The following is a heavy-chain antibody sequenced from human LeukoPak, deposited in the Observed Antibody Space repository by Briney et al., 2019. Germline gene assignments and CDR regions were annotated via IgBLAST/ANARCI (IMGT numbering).Heavy chain of an antibody. J-gene: IGHJ4*02. Sequence: PGGSLRLSCAASGFIFNNYVMNWVRQAPGKGLEWVSSISGSGVHTYYADSVKGRFTISRDNSKNTLYLQMNSLRAGDTAVYYCARGTVTAPDYWGQGTLVTVSS. CDR2: ISGSGVHT. CDR1: GFIFNNYV. D-gene: IGHD2-21*02. CDR3: ARGTVTAPDY. V-gene: IGHV3-23*01.